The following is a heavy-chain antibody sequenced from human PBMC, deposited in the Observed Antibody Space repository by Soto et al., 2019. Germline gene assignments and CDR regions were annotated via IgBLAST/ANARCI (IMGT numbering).Heavy chain of an antibody. J-gene: IGHJ6*02. Sequence: QLQLAQSGADVKKAGSSVKVSCKASGGTLSNSAFSWVRQAPGQGLEWMGGLIPVFGIVNDAQKLQDRVTITADASTSTAYMVLRSLRSEDTAVYFCATGRIVVVRRRAYYGMDVWGPGTTVTV. CDR2: LIPVFGIV. CDR3: ATGRIVVVRRRAYYGMDV. D-gene: IGHD3-22*01. V-gene: IGHV1-69*19. CDR1: GGTLSNSA.